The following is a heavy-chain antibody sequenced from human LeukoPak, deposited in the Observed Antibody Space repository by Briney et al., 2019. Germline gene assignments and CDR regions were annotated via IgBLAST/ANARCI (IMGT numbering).Heavy chain of an antibody. CDR2: INAGNGNT. V-gene: IGHV1-3*01. Sequence: GASVKVSCKASGYTFTKYAIHCVRQAPGQRLEWMGWINAGNGNTKYSQKFQGRVTITRDTSASTVYMELSSLRSEDTAVYYCARGPPSALLYCNGRNCYSGLFDPWGQGTLATVSS. CDR1: GYTFTKYA. J-gene: IGHJ5*02. CDR3: ARGPPSALLYCNGRNCYSGLFDP. D-gene: IGHD2-15*01.